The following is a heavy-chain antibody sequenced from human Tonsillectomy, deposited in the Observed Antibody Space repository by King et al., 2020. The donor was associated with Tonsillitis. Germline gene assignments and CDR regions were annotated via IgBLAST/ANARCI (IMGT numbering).Heavy chain of an antibody. CDR2: MNPNSGNT. Sequence: HVQLVESGAEVKKPGASVKVSCKASGYSFTSYDINWVRQATGQGLEWMGWMNPNSGNTGYAQKFQGRVTMTRNISITTAYMELSSLRSEDTAVYYCARVYRGYCSSPSCAYYYYYYMDVWGKGTTVTVSS. V-gene: IGHV1-8*02. CDR3: ARVYRGYCSSPSCAYYYYYYMDV. CDR1: GYSFTSYD. J-gene: IGHJ6*03. D-gene: IGHD2-2*01.